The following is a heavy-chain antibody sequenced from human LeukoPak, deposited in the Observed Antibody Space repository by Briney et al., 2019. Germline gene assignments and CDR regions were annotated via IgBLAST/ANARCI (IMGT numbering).Heavy chain of an antibody. CDR3: ATGVSYYYDSSGYRFDY. V-gene: IGHV1-24*01. J-gene: IGHJ4*02. Sequence: GASVKVSCKVSGYTLTELSMHWVRQAPGKGLEWMGGFDPEDGETIYAQKFQGRVTMTEDTSTDTAYMELSSLRSKDTAVYYRATGVSYYYDSSGYRFDYWGQGTLVTVSS. CDR1: GYTLTELS. CDR2: FDPEDGET. D-gene: IGHD3-22*01.